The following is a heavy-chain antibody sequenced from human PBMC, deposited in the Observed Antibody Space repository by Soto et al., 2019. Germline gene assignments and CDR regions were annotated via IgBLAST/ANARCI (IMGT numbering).Heavy chain of an antibody. CDR3: ARPHDILTGVQSRIDY. CDR1: GFTFSSYA. D-gene: IGHD3-9*01. Sequence: QVQLVESGGGVVQPGRSLRLSCAASGFTFSSYAMHWVRQAPGKGLEWVAVISYDGSNKYYADSVKGRFTISSDNSKNTLYLQMNSLRAEDTAVYYCARPHDILTGVQSRIDYWGQGTLVTVSS. J-gene: IGHJ4*02. CDR2: ISYDGSNK. V-gene: IGHV3-30-3*01.